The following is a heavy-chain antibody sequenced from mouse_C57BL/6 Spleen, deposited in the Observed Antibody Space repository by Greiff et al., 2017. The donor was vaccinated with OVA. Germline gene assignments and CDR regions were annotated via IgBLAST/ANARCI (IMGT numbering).Heavy chain of an antibody. CDR2: ISDGGSYT. CDR1: GFTFSSYA. D-gene: IGHD1-1*01. CDR3: ARDRPDGSSYPWYFDV. J-gene: IGHJ1*03. V-gene: IGHV5-4*01. Sequence: EVQGVESGGGLVKPGGSLKLSCAASGFTFSSYAMSWVRQTPEKRLEWVATISDGGSYTYYPDNVKGRFTISRDNAKNNLYLQMSHLKSEDTAMYYCARDRPDGSSYPWYFDVWGTGTTVTVSS.